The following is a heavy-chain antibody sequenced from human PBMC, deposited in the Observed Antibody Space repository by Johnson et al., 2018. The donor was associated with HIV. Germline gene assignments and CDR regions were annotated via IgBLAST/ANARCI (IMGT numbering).Heavy chain of an antibody. J-gene: IGHJ3*01. Sequence: VQLVESGGGLVQPGGSLRLSCAASGFTVSSNYMSWVRQAPGKGLEWVSVIYSGGSTYYADSVKGRFTISRDNSKNTLYLQMNSLKTEDTAVYYCTTDGRIPGANHDAFDVWGQGTMVTVAS. D-gene: IGHD6-25*01. V-gene: IGHV3-66*01. CDR3: TTDGRIPGANHDAFDV. CDR1: GFTVSSNY. CDR2: IYSGGST.